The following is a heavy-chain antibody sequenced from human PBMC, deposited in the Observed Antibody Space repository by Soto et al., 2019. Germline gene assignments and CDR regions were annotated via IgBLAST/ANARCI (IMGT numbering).Heavy chain of an antibody. V-gene: IGHV3-53*02. Sequence: EVQLVETGGGLIQPGGSLRLSCAASGFTVSSNYINWVRQAPGKGLEWVSVIYSGGRTNYADSVKGRFTISRDNSKNTVFLQMNSLRADDTALYYCARGGDGSSFDYWGQGTLVTVSS. CDR1: GFTVSSNY. J-gene: IGHJ4*02. CDR2: IYSGGRT. CDR3: ARGGDGSSFDY. D-gene: IGHD1-26*01.